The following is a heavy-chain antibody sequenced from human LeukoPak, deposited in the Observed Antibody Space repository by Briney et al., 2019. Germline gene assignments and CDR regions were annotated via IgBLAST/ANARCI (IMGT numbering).Heavy chain of an antibody. V-gene: IGHV4-4*02. CDR3: ARVRYSSGWKYFDY. CDR2: IYHSGST. J-gene: IGHJ4*02. CDR1: GGSISSSNW. D-gene: IGHD6-19*01. Sequence: SETLSLTCAVSGGSISSSNWWSWVRPPPGKGLEWIGEIYHSGSTNYNPSLKSRVTISVDKSKNQFSLKLSSVTAADTAVYYCARVRYSSGWKYFDYWGQGTLVTVSS.